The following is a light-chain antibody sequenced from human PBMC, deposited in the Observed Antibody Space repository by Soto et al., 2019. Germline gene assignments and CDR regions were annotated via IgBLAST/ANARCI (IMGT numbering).Light chain of an antibody. CDR2: EVS. V-gene: IGLV2-18*01. CDR3: SLYTTASPYV. Sequence: QSVLTQPPSVSGSPGQSVTISCTGTSSDLASYNRVSWYQRPPGTGPKLVIYEVSNRPSGIPDRFSGSKSGNTASLTISGLQAEYEAEYSSSLYTTASPYVFGTGTKSPS. CDR1: SSDLASYNR. J-gene: IGLJ1*01.